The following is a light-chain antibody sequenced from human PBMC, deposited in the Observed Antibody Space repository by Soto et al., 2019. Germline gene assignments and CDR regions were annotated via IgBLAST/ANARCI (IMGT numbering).Light chain of an antibody. Sequence: EIVLTQSPGTLSLSPGERATLSCRASQSVSSSYLAWYQQKPGQAPRLLIYGASSRATGIPDRFSGSGSGTDFTRTISRLEPEDFAVYYCQQYGSPRGTFGQGTKLEIK. CDR2: GAS. CDR1: QSVSSSY. CDR3: QQYGSPRGT. V-gene: IGKV3-20*01. J-gene: IGKJ2*02.